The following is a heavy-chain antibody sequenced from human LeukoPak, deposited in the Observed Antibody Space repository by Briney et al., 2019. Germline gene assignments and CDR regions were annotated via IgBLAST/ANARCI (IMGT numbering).Heavy chain of an antibody. D-gene: IGHD3-22*01. Sequence: SVNVSCTASGFTFTSSAVQWVRQARGQRLEWIGWIVVGSGNTNYAQKFQERVTITRDMSTSTAYMELSSLRSEDTAVYYCAAGPITMIVVVIPDAFDIWGQGTMVTVSS. CDR3: AAGPITMIVVVIPDAFDI. CDR2: IVVGSGNT. CDR1: GFTFTSSA. V-gene: IGHV1-58*01. J-gene: IGHJ3*02.